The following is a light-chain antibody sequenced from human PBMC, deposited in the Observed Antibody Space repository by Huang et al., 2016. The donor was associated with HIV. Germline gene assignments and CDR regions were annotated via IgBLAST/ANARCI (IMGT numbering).Light chain of an antibody. CDR1: QSVYSSSTSKDY. CDR2: WAY. Sequence: DIIMTQSPDSLAVSRGERATLNCRSSQSVYSSSTSKDYMAWFQQERGQPPRLLLFWAYTREAGVPDRFSGSGSGTHFTLTIANLEAEDAAIYYCQQYYSSPQTFGQGTRVEVK. CDR3: QQYYSSPQT. V-gene: IGKV4-1*01. J-gene: IGKJ1*01.